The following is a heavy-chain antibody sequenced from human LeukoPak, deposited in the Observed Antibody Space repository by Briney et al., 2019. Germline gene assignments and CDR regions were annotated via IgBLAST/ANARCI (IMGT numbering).Heavy chain of an antibody. D-gene: IGHD1-26*01. CDR1: GFPLRSYS. CDR2: ISGSAGYT. Sequence: PGGSLRLSCAASGFPLRSYSLSWVRQAPGKGLEWVSAISGSAGYTYYADSVKGRFTISRDNSKNTLYLQMNSLRAEDTAVYYCARDDSVGATPEGAFDIWGQGTMVTVSS. J-gene: IGHJ3*02. V-gene: IGHV3-23*01. CDR3: ARDDSVGATPEGAFDI.